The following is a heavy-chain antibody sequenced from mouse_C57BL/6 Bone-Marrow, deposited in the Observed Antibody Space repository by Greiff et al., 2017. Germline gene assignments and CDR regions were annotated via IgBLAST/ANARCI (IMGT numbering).Heavy chain of an antibody. V-gene: IGHV8-8*01. Sequence: QVTLKVSGPGILQPSQTLSLTCSFSGFSLSTFGMGVGWIRQPSGKGLEWLAHIWWDDDKYYNPALKSRLTISRDTSKNQVLLKLANVDTADTATYYCARIGYYSSFAMDYWGQGTSVTVSS. J-gene: IGHJ4*01. D-gene: IGHD1-1*01. CDR3: ARIGYYSSFAMDY. CDR2: IWWDDDK. CDR1: GFSLSTFGMG.